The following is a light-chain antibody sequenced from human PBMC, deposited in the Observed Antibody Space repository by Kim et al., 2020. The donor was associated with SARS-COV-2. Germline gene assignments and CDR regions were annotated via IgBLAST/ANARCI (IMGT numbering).Light chain of an antibody. Sequence: PPGERASVSCRASQSVNSNYLAWYQQKPGKPPRHTVDGESNRATGIPDRFSGSGSGTDFTLSSSRLGPADCAVYCCKQYVSASFGVGPGTKVDIK. J-gene: IGKJ3*01. CDR2: GES. V-gene: IGKV3-20*01. CDR3: KQYVSASFG. CDR1: QSVNSNY.